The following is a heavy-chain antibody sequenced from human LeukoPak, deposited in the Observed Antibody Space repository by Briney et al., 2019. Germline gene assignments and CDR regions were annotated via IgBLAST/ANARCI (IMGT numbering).Heavy chain of an antibody. D-gene: IGHD2-15*01. CDR1: GFTFSSYA. CDR3: ARGPIVVVAATPSSPYGFDY. Sequence: PGGSLRLSCAASGFTFSSYAMSWVRQAPGKGLEWVSAISGSGGSTYYADSVKGRFTISRDNSKNTLYLQMNSLRAEDTAVYYCARGPIVVVAATPSSPYGFDYWGQGTLVTVSS. CDR2: ISGSGGST. J-gene: IGHJ4*02. V-gene: IGHV3-23*01.